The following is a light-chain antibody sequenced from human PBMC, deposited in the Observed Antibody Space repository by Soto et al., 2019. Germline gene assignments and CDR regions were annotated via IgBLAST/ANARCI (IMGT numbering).Light chain of an antibody. CDR1: QSVSSN. Sequence: EIVMTQSPATLSVSPGERATLSCRASQSVSSNLAWYQQKPGQAPRLLIYGASTMATVIPARFSGSGSGTEFTLTIRILQSEDFAVYYCQQYNNWWTFGQGTKVEIK. V-gene: IGKV3-15*01. CDR2: GAS. CDR3: QQYNNWWT. J-gene: IGKJ1*01.